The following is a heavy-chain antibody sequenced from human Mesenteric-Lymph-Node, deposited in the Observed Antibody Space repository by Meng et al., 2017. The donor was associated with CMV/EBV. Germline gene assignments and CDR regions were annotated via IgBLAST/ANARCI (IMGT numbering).Heavy chain of an antibody. J-gene: IGHJ4*02. CDR1: DGYVSSGGYY. Sequence: SLNCTVFDGYVSSGGYYWTWIRQHPGKGLEWIGYIHYSGRTYYNPSLKSRLTISADTSKNQFSLRLGSVTAADTAVYYCASGALLDFWGQGTLVTVSS. V-gene: IGHV4-31*03. CDR2: IHYSGRT. CDR3: ASGALLDF.